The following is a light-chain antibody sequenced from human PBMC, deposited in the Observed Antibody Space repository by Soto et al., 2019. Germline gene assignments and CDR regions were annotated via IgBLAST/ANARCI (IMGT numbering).Light chain of an antibody. CDR1: QSIYSS. Sequence: DIQMTQSPSSLSASVGDRVTITCRASQSIYSSLNWYHQKPGKAPKLLIYAASNLQSGVPSRFSGSGSGTDFTLSISSQQPEDFATYYCQQSYSAPYTFGQGTKLEI. CDR2: AAS. CDR3: QQSYSAPYT. J-gene: IGKJ2*01. V-gene: IGKV1-39*01.